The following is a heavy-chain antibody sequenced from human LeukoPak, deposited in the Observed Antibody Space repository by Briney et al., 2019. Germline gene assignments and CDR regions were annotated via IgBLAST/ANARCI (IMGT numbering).Heavy chain of an antibody. Sequence: AGGSLRLSCAASGFTFSSYAMSWVRQAPGKGLEWVSAISGSGGSTYYADSVKGRFTISRDNSKNTLYLQMNSLRTEDTALYYCAKDLWGYSYPDYWGQGTLVTVSS. V-gene: IGHV3-23*01. CDR2: ISGSGGST. D-gene: IGHD5-18*01. CDR1: GFTFSSYA. CDR3: AKDLWGYSYPDY. J-gene: IGHJ4*02.